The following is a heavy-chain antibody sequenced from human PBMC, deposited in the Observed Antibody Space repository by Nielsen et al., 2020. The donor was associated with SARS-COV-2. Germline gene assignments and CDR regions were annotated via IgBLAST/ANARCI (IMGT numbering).Heavy chain of an antibody. CDR1: GGSFSSYY. J-gene: IGHJ5*02. CDR3: ARRPAWFDP. CDR2: IYYSGST. V-gene: IGHV4-39*02. Sequence: SETLSLTCAVYGGSFSSYYWGWIRQPPGKGLEWIGSIYYSGSTYYNPSLKSRVTISVDTSKNHFSLKLSSVTAADTAVYYCARRPAWFDPWGQGTLVTVSS.